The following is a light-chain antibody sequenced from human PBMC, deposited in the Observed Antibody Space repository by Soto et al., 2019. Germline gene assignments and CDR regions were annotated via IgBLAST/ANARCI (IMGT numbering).Light chain of an antibody. V-gene: IGKV3-15*01. CDR2: AAS. CDR3: QQYANWPKT. J-gene: IGKJ1*01. CDR1: QSVRNN. Sequence: EIVLTQSPATLSLSPGERATLSCRASQSVRNNLAWYQQKPGLPPRLLIYAASTRAAGVPARFSGSGSGTEFTLTISSLQSEDSAVYFCQQYANWPKTFGQGTKVDIK.